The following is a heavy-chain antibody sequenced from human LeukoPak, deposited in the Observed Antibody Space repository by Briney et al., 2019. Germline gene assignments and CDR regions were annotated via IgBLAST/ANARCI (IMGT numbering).Heavy chain of an antibody. V-gene: IGHV1-24*01. CDR2: FDPEDGET. Sequence: ASVKVSCKVCGYTLTELSMHWVRQDPGKGLEWMGGFDPEDGETIYAQKFQGRVTMTEDTSTDTTYMELSSLRSEDTAVYYCATGYADRFDYWGQGTLVTISS. CDR1: GYTLTELS. D-gene: IGHD5-12*01. J-gene: IGHJ4*02. CDR3: ATGYADRFDY.